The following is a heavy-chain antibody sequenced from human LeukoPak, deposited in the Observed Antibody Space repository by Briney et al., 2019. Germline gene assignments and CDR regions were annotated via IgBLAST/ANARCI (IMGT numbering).Heavy chain of an antibody. Sequence: GGSLRLSCAASGFTFSSYAMSWVRQAPGKGLEWMGWISAYNGNTNYAQKLQGRVTMTTDTSTSTAYMELRSLRSDDTAVYYCARGGQQLLDFDYWGQGTLVTVSS. CDR1: GFTFSSYA. D-gene: IGHD6-13*01. J-gene: IGHJ4*02. CDR2: ISAYNGNT. V-gene: IGHV1-18*01. CDR3: ARGGQQLLDFDY.